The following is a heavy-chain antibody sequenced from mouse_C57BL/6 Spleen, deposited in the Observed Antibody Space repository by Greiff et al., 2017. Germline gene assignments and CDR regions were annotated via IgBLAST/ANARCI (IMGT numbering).Heavy chain of an antibody. V-gene: IGHV1-78*01. CDR3: ARSGLGTYYAMDY. J-gene: IGHJ4*01. CDR2: IYPRDGST. Sequence: VKLMESDAELVKPGASVKISCKVSGYTFTDHTIHWMKQRPEQGLEWIGYIYPRDGSTKYNEKFKGKATLTADKSSSTAYMQLNSLTSEDSAVYFCARSGLGTYYAMDYWGQGTSVTVSS. D-gene: IGHD3-3*01. CDR1: GYTFTDHT.